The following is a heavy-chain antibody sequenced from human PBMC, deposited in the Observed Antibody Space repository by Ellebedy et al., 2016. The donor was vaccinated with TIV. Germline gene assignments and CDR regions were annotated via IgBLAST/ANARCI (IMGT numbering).Heavy chain of an antibody. CDR3: AKGRGGGSDSSAPRYYFDY. J-gene: IGHJ4*02. Sequence: GESLKISCAASGFTFSAYYMSWVRQAPGKGLEWVSTISNTGSRTYYADSVEGRFIISRDNSKKTLYLQMNSLRAEDTAVYYCAKGRGGGSDSSAPRYYFDYWGLGTLVTVSS. CDR1: GFTFSAYY. CDR2: ISNTGSRT. D-gene: IGHD3-22*01. V-gene: IGHV3-23*01.